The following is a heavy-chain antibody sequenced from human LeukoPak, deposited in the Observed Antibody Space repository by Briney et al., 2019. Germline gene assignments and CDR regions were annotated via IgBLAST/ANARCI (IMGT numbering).Heavy chain of an antibody. CDR1: GFTFNTYA. CDR3: EKAGYYGSGSGVFAFDV. D-gene: IGHD3-10*01. J-gene: IGHJ3*01. V-gene: IGHV3-23*01. Sequence: GGSLRLSCAASGFTFNTYAMNWVRQAPGKGLEWVSALSGSGGTTYYADAVKGRFTISRDNSKYTVYLQMNSLRAEDTAVYYCEKAGYYGSGSGVFAFDVWGQGTLVTVSS. CDR2: LSGSGGTT.